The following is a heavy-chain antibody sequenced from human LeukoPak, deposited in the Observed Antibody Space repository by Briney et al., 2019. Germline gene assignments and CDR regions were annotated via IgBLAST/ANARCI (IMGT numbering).Heavy chain of an antibody. J-gene: IGHJ4*02. D-gene: IGHD3-10*01. CDR2: INPNSGGT. V-gene: IGHV1-2*06. CDR1: GYTFTAYF. Sequence: ASVKVSCKASGYTFTAYFMHWVRQAPGQGLEWMGRINPNSGGTNYAQKFQGRVTMTRDTSITTAYMDLSRLTYDDTAVYYGARGETEASSGDYWGQGTLVTVSS. CDR3: ARGETEASSGDY.